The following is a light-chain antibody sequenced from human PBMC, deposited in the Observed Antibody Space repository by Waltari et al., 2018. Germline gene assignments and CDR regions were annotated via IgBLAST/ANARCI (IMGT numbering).Light chain of an antibody. V-gene: IGLV2-23*02. Sequence: QSALTQPASVSGSPGQSITISCTGTSSDVGGYNYVSWYQQHPGKAPKLVIYDVSNRPSGFSNRFSGSKSGNTAYLTISGLQAEGEADYYCCSYAGSSTFVFGGGTKLTVL. CDR2: DVS. CDR3: CSYAGSSTFV. J-gene: IGLJ2*01. CDR1: SSDVGGYNY.